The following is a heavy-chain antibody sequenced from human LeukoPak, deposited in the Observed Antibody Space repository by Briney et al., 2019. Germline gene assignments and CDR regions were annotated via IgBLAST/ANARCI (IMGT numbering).Heavy chain of an antibody. J-gene: IGHJ5*02. Sequence: PSETLSLTCAVYGGSFSGYYWGWVRQPPGKGLEWIGEINHSGSTNYNPSLKSRVTISVDTSKNQFSLKLSSVTAADTAVYYCARLLRKNWFDPWGQGTLVTVSS. V-gene: IGHV4-34*01. CDR1: GGSFSGYY. D-gene: IGHD2-15*01. CDR3: ARLLRKNWFDP. CDR2: INHSGST.